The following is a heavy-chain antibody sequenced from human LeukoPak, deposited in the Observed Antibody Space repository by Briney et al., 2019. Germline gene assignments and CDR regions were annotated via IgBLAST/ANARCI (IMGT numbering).Heavy chain of an antibody. CDR3: AGGGAGSGSYYSGY. CDR2: IYSGGST. V-gene: IGHV3-53*01. Sequence: PGGSLRLSCAASGFTVSSNYMSWVRQAPGKGLEWVSVIYSGGSTYYADSVKGRFTISRDNSKNTLYLQMNSLRAEDTAVYYCAGGGAGSGSYYSGYWGQGTLVTVSS. CDR1: GFTVSSNY. D-gene: IGHD3-10*01. J-gene: IGHJ4*02.